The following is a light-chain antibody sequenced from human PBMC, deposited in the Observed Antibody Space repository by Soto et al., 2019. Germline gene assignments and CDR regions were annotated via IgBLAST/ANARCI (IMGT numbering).Light chain of an antibody. CDR2: AAS. V-gene: IGKV1-16*01. Sequence: DIQMTQSPSSLSASIGDRVTFTCRANQDITTSLAWFQQKPGKGPKSLIYAASSLHTGVPSRFSGSGSGTEFSLTLSNLQPEDFATYYCQQYEAYPLSFGGGTKVEI. CDR1: QDITTS. J-gene: IGKJ4*01. CDR3: QQYEAYPLS.